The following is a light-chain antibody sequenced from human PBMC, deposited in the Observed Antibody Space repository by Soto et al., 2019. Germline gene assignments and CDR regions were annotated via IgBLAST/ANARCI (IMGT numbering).Light chain of an antibody. CDR3: QQSYSQNT. CDR2: SAA. J-gene: IGKJ2*01. Sequence: DIHLTQSPSSLSGSVGDSVTITCRASQSIAPSLHWYQQKPGKAPKLLIYSAASLQSGVPSRFSGSGSGTDFTLTITSLQPEDFATYYCQQSYSQNTFGQGTTVEIK. V-gene: IGKV1-39*01. CDR1: QSIAPS.